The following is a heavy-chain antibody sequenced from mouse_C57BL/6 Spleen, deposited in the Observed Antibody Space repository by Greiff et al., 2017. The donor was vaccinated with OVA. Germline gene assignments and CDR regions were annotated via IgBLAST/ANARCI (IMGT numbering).Heavy chain of an antibody. V-gene: IGHV5-4*01. CDR1: GFTFSSYA. J-gene: IGHJ2*01. CDR2: ISDGGSYT. CDR3: ARDGDYDPGAYFDY. D-gene: IGHD2-4*01. Sequence: EVQLVESGGGLVKPGGSLKLSCAASGFTFSSYAMSWVRQTPEKRLEWVATISDGGSYTYYPDNVKGRFTISRDNAKNNLYLQMSHLKSEDTAMYYCARDGDYDPGAYFDYWGQGTTLTVSS.